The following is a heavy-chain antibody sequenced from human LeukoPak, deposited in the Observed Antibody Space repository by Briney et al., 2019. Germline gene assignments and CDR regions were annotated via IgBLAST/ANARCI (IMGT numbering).Heavy chain of an antibody. Sequence: GESLKISCKGSGYSFTSYWIGWVRQMPGKGLEWMGIIYAGDSDTRYSPSFQGQVTLSVDKSISTAYLQWSSLQASDTAMYYCARAIGTSQFYFYYGMDVWGQGTTVTVSS. D-gene: IGHD2-2*01. CDR3: ARAIGTSQFYFYYGMDV. CDR1: GYSFTSYW. J-gene: IGHJ6*02. CDR2: IYAGDSDT. V-gene: IGHV5-51*01.